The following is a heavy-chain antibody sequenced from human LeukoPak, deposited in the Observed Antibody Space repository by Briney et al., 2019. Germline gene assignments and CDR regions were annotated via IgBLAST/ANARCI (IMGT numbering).Heavy chain of an antibody. CDR3: ARTRSGYSTLGY. V-gene: IGHV4-59*01. Sequence: PSETLSLTCTVSGDSISPYYWSWIRQPPGGGLAGIGYVFYTGSTNYNPSLKSRVTISVDTSRNQFSLKLTSVTAADTAVYYCARTRSGYSTLGYWGQGTLVTVSS. D-gene: IGHD1-26*01. J-gene: IGHJ4*02. CDR2: VFYTGST. CDR1: GDSISPYY.